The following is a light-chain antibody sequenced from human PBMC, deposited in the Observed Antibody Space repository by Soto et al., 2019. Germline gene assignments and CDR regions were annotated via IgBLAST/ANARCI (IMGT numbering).Light chain of an antibody. CDR3: RSYTSIDV. V-gene: IGLV2-14*01. J-gene: IGLJ1*01. CDR2: EVS. Sequence: QSVLTQPASVSGSPGQSITISCTGTSSDVGGYNYVSWYQQHPGKAPKLMIYEVSNRPSGVSNRFSGSKSGNTASLTISGLQAEGEADYYCRSYTSIDVFGTGTKVTVL. CDR1: SSDVGGYNY.